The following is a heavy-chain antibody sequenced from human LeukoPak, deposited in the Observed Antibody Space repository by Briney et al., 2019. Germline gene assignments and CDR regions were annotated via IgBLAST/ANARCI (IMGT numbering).Heavy chain of an antibody. V-gene: IGHV3-23*01. Sequence: GGSLRLSCAASGFTFISYAMSWVRQAPGKGLEWVSAISGSGGSTYYADSVKGRFTISRDNSKNTLYLQMNSLRAEDTAVYYCAKDQGGYDILTGYYNLHYFDYWGQGTLVTVSS. CDR2: ISGSGGST. J-gene: IGHJ4*02. D-gene: IGHD3-9*01. CDR3: AKDQGGYDILTGYYNLHYFDY. CDR1: GFTFISYA.